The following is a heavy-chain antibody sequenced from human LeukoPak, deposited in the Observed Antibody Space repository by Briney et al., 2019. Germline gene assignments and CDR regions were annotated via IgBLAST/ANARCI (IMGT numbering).Heavy chain of an antibody. CDR2: IDQDGSVK. V-gene: IGHV3-7*01. D-gene: IGHD3-10*01. Sequence: PGGSLRLSCAASGFTFSSYWMSWVRQAPGKGLEWVANIDQDGSVKYYVDSVKGRFTISRDNAKNSLYLQMNSLRAEDTAIYYCGRDFVGESGAGGPWGQGTLITVSS. CDR3: GRDFVGESGAGGP. CDR1: GFTFSSYW. J-gene: IGHJ5*02.